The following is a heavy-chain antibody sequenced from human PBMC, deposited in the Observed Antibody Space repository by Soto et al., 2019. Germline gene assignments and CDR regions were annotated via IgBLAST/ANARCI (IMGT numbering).Heavy chain of an antibody. CDR1: GYSFTSYW. V-gene: IGHV5-51*01. CDR3: ARGSVGYCISTSCYERAAGGMDV. CDR2: IYPGDSDT. Sequence: PGESLKISCKGSGYSFTSYWIGWVRQMPGKGLEWMGIIYPGDSDTRYSPSFQGQVTISADKSISTAYLQWSSLKASDTAMYYCARGSVGYCISTSCYERAAGGMDVWGQGTTVTVSS. J-gene: IGHJ6*02. D-gene: IGHD2-2*01.